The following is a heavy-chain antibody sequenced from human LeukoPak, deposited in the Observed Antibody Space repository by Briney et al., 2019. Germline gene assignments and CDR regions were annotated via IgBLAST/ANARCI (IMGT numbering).Heavy chain of an antibody. V-gene: IGHV1-8*01. CDR1: GYTFTSYD. D-gene: IGHD3-10*01. Sequence: DSVKVSCKASGYTFTSYDIISLRQSPRQGLEWMGWTNHNSGNTGYAQKFKGRVTMTRNTSISTAYMELSSLRSEDTAVYYFAIGLSSGGSFDYWRQGTLVTVSS. J-gene: IGHJ4*02. CDR2: TNHNSGNT. CDR3: AIGLSSGGSFDY.